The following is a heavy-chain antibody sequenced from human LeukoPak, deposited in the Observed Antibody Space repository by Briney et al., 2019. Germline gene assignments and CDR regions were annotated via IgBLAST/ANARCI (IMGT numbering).Heavy chain of an antibody. CDR2: FDPEDGET. CDR1: GYTLTELS. V-gene: IGHV1-24*01. J-gene: IGHJ3*02. Sequence: ASVKVSCKVSGYTLTELSMHWVRQAPGKGLEWMGGFDPEDGETIYAQKFQGRVTMTRDTSISTAYMELSRLRSDDTAVYYCARDIVVVPAALYHDAFDIWGQGTMVTVSS. D-gene: IGHD2-2*01. CDR3: ARDIVVVPAALYHDAFDI.